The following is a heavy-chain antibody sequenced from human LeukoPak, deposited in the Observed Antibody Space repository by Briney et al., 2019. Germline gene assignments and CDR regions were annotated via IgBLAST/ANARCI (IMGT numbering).Heavy chain of an antibody. CDR2: FSGSGGSK. V-gene: IGHV3-23*01. CDR3: AKGIAASRSNSSPGY. CDR1: GFTFSNNA. Sequence: PGGSLSLSCAASGFTFSNNAWSWVGKPQGKGLGWVSTFSGSGGSKYYADSVKGRFTVSRDNSKNTLYLQMNSLRAEDTAVYYCAKGIAASRSNSSPGYWGQGTQVTVSS. D-gene: IGHD6-6*01. J-gene: IGHJ4*02.